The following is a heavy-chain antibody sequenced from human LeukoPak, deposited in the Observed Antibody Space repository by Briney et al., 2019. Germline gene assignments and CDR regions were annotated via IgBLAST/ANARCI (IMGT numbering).Heavy chain of an antibody. CDR2: ISDSGNT. CDR3: AKAPVTTCRGAYCYPFDY. D-gene: IGHD2-21*01. V-gene: IGHV3-23*01. Sequence: PGGSPRLSCAAPGITFSNYNMNWVRQAPGKGLEWVSAISDSGNTYHADSVKGRFTISRDSSKNTLFLQMNRLRPEDAAVYYCAKAPVTTCRGAYCYPFDYWGQGTLVTVSS. J-gene: IGHJ4*02. CDR1: GITFSNYN.